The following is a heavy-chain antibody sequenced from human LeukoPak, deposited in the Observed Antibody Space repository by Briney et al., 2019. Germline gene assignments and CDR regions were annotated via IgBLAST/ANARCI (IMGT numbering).Heavy chain of an antibody. D-gene: IGHD3-9*01. CDR3: AKSSSPRRYDTDGMDV. CDR2: ISGSDDTT. J-gene: IGHJ6*02. CDR1: GFSFSSYA. V-gene: IGHV3-23*01. Sequence: PGGSLRLSCAASGFSFSSYAMSWIRQAPGKGLEWVSGISGSDDTTDYADSVQGRFIISRDNSKNTLYLQMNSLRVEDTAVYYCAKSSSPRRYDTDGMDVWGQGTTVTVSS.